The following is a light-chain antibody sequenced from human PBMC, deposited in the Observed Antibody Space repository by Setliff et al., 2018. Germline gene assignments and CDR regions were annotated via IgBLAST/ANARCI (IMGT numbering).Light chain of an antibody. CDR3: CSYVRGSAYV. CDR1: RYDVGGYNF. CDR2: DVS. J-gene: IGLJ1*01. V-gene: IGLV2-14*01. Sequence: QSVLTQPASVSGAPGQSITISCTGTRYDVGGYNFVSWYQHHPGKAPKLMIYDVSVRPSGVSNRFSGSKSGNTASLTISGLQAEDEADYYCCSYVRGSAYVFGTGTKVTVL.